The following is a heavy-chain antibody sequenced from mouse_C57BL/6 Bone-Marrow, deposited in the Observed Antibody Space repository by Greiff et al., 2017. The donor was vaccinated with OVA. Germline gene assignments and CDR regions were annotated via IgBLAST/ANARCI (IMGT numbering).Heavy chain of an antibody. V-gene: IGHV1-31*01. J-gene: IGHJ4*01. CDR2: IYPYNGVS. D-gene: IGHD2-5*01. CDR3: ASGLAYYSNYDAMDY. Sequence: EVQLQQSGPELVKPGASVKISCKASGYSFTGYYMHWVKQSHGNILDWIGYIYPYNGVSSYNQKFKGKATLTVDKSSSTAYMELRSLTSEDSAVYYCASGLAYYSNYDAMDYWGQGTSVTVSS. CDR1: GYSFTGYY.